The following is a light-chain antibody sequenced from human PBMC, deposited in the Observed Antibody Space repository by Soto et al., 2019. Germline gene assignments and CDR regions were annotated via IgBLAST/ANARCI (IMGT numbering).Light chain of an antibody. J-gene: IGKJ1*01. V-gene: IGKV3-15*01. CDR3: QQYNNWPWT. Sequence: EIVMTQSAATLSVSPGERATLSCRASQSVNSRLAWYQQKPGQTPRLLIYDASTRATGIPTRFSGSGSGTDFTLTISSLQSEDFAVYYCQQYNNWPWTFGQGTKVDI. CDR1: QSVNSR. CDR2: DAS.